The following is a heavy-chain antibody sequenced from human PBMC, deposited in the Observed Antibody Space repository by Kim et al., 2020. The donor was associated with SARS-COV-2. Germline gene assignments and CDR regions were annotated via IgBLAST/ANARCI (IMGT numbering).Heavy chain of an antibody. Sequence: GGSLRLSCAASGFTFSSYGMHWVRQAPGKGLEWVAVISYDGSNKYYADSVKGRFTISRDNSKNTLYLQMNSLRAEDTAVYYCAKDRDSSSWYPPGKYGMDVWGQGTTVTVSS. CDR3: AKDRDSSSWYPPGKYGMDV. V-gene: IGHV3-30*18. CDR1: GFTFSSYG. J-gene: IGHJ6*02. CDR2: ISYDGSNK. D-gene: IGHD6-13*01.